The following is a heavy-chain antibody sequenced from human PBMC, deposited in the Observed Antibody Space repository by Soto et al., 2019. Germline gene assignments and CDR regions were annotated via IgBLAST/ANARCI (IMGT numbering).Heavy chain of an antibody. CDR2: IYYSGST. D-gene: IGHD6-13*01. CDR1: GGSISSSSYY. Sequence: PSETLSLTCTVSGGSISSSSYYWGWIRQPPGKGLEWIGSIYYSGSTYYNPSLKSRVTISVDTSKNQFSLKLSSVTAADTAVYYCARLRYSSSWKHNYYGMDVWGQGTTVTVSS. V-gene: IGHV4-39*01. J-gene: IGHJ6*02. CDR3: ARLRYSSSWKHNYYGMDV.